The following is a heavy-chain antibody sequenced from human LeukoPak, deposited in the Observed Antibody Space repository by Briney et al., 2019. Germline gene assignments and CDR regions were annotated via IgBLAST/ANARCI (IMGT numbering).Heavy chain of an antibody. CDR1: GFTFSSYS. J-gene: IGHJ4*02. D-gene: IGHD1-26*01. Sequence: PGGSLRLSCAASGFTFSSYSMNWVRQAPGKGLEWVSSISSSSSYIYYADSVKGRFTISRDNAKNSLYLQMNSLRAEDTAVYYCARAIEWELPYFDYWGQGTLVTVSS. V-gene: IGHV3-21*01. CDR2: ISSSSSYI. CDR3: ARAIEWELPYFDY.